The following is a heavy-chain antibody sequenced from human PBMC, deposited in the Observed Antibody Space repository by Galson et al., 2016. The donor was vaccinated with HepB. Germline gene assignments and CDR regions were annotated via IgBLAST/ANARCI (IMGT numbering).Heavy chain of an antibody. J-gene: IGHJ3*01. V-gene: IGHV3-7*03. CDR1: GFTFSNFW. CDR2: IKGDGSKQ. CDR3: ARDFTYQDSSYWHDAFDV. D-gene: IGHD3-22*01. Sequence: SLRLSCAASGFTFSNFWITWVRQAPGKGLEWVANIKGDGSKQNYVDSVKGRFTISRDNARNSLYLQTDSLRAEDTALYFCARDFTYQDSSYWHDAFDVWGQGTMVTVSS.